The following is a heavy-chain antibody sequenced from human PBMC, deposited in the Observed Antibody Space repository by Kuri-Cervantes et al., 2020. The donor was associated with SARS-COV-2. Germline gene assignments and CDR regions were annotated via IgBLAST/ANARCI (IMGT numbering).Heavy chain of an antibody. V-gene: IGHV4-59*08. CDR3: ARHPYNPFPIEY. Sequence: SETLSLTCTVSGGSISSHYWSWIRQPPGKGLEWIGYIYYSGSTNYNPSLKSRVTISVDTSKNQFSVKLGSVTAADTAVYYCARHPYNPFPIEYWGQGTQVTVSS. D-gene: IGHD1-14*01. CDR1: GGSISSHY. J-gene: IGHJ4*02. CDR2: IYYSGST.